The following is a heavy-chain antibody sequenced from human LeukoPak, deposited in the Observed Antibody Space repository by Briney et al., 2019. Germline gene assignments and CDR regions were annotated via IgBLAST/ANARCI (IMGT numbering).Heavy chain of an antibody. CDR1: ANAFITYD. D-gene: IGHD6-13*01. V-gene: IGHV1-8*01. J-gene: IGHJ4*02. CDR2: MNPDSGDT. CDR3: ARDGYSSSWYVQDPSRPLDY. Sequence: GASVKVSCKASANAFITYDINWVRQATGQGLEWMGWMNPDSGDTGYAQKFQGRVTITTDESTSTAYMELSSLRSEDTAVYYCARDGYSSSWYVQDPSRPLDYWGQGTLVTVSS.